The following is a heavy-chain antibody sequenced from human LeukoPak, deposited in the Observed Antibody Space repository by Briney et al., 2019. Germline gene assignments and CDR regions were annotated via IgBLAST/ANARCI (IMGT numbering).Heavy chain of an antibody. Sequence: ASVKVSCKVSGYTLTELSMHWVRQAPGKGLEWMGGFDPEDGETIYAQKFQGRVTMTEDTSTDTAYMELSSLRSEDTAVYYCARRSLRYFDWLLTSLDYYYGMDVWGQGTTVTVSS. D-gene: IGHD3-9*01. J-gene: IGHJ6*02. CDR2: FDPEDGET. CDR1: GYTLTELS. CDR3: ARRSLRYFDWLLTSLDYYYGMDV. V-gene: IGHV1-24*01.